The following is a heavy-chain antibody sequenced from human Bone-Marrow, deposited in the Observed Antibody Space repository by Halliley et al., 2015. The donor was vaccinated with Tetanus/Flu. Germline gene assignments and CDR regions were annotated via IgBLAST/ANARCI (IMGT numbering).Heavy chain of an antibody. J-gene: IGHJ4*02. CDR2: IYSGGST. Sequence: VSVIYSGGSTYYADSVKGRFTISRDNSKNTLYLQMNSLRAEDTAVYYCARSPSSYSSGWYGYWGQGTLVTVSS. CDR3: ARSPSSYSSGWYGY. D-gene: IGHD6-19*01. V-gene: IGHV3-66*01.